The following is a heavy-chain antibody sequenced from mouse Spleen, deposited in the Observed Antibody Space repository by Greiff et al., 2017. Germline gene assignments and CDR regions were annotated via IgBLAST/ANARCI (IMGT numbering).Heavy chain of an antibody. CDR3: ARAFGYDGGDAMDY. J-gene: IGHJ4*01. D-gene: IGHD2-2*01. Sequence: EVMLVESEGGLVQPGSSMKLSCTASGFTFSDYYMAWVRQVPEKGLEWVANINYDGSSTYYLDSLKSRFIISRDNAKNILYLQMSSLKSEDTATYYCARAFGYDGGDAMDYWGQGTSVTVSS. CDR2: INYDGSST. V-gene: IGHV5-16*01. CDR1: GFTFSDYY.